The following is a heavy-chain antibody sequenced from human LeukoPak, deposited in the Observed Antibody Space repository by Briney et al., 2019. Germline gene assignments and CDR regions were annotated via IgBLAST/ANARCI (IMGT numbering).Heavy chain of an antibody. V-gene: IGHV3-74*01. D-gene: IGHD2-15*01. Sequence: GGSLRLSCAASGFTFSSYDMSWVRQAPGKGLVWVSHINGDGSFTSYADSVKGRFTISRDNAKNTVSLQMNSLRAEDTAVYYCARHRPLYCSGGSCFPGDGAFDIWGQGTMVTVSS. CDR2: INGDGSFT. CDR3: ARHRPLYCSGGSCFPGDGAFDI. CDR1: GFTFSSYD. J-gene: IGHJ3*02.